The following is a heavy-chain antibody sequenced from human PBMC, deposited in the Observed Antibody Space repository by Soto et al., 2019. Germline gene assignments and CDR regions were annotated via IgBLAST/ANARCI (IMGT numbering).Heavy chain of an antibody. V-gene: IGHV3-30-3*01. Sequence: HPGGSLRLSCAASGFTFSSYAMHWVRQAPGKGLEWVAVISYDGSNKYYADSVKGRFTISRENSKNTLYLQMNSLRAEDTAVYYCARSLAGQLVLYGMDVWGQGTTVTVSS. CDR1: GFTFSSYA. D-gene: IGHD6-6*01. CDR3: ARSLAGQLVLYGMDV. CDR2: ISYDGSNK. J-gene: IGHJ6*02.